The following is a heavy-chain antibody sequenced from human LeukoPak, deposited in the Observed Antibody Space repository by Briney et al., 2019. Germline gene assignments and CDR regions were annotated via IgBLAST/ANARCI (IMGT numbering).Heavy chain of an antibody. CDR1: GFTFNTYS. D-gene: IGHD6-19*01. Sequence: GGSLRLSCTASGFTFNTYSMNWVRLAPGKGLEWVASISDRGSYIYYADSVKGRFTISRDNAKNSLYLQMNSLRAEDTAVYYCARVQQWLVQEAAWAGEIDYWGQGTLVTVSS. V-gene: IGHV3-21*01. J-gene: IGHJ4*02. CDR3: ARVQQWLVQEAAWAGEIDY. CDR2: ISDRGSYI.